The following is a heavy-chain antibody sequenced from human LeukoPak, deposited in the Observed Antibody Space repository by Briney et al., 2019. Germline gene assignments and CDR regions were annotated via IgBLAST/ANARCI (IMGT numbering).Heavy chain of an antibody. CDR1: GGSFSGYY. D-gene: IGHD2-2*01. CDR3: ARGPPAKPGTGYYYGMDV. CDR2: INHSGST. V-gene: IGHV4-34*01. J-gene: IGHJ6*02. Sequence: SETLSLTCAVYGGSFSGYYWSWIRQPPGKGLEWIGEINHSGSTNYNPSPKSRVTISADTSKNQFSLKLSSVTAADTAVYYCARGPPAKPGTGYYYGMDVWGQGTTVTVSS.